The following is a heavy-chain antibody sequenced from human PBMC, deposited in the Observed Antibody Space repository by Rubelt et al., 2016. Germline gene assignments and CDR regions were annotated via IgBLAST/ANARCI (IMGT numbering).Heavy chain of an antibody. J-gene: IGHJ6*02. D-gene: IGHD3-16*01. Sequence: APGQGLEYLGWINPNTGDTNCAQNFQDRVTLTRDTSITTAYMELRGPRSDDTAIYFCVRDQWGSIRSDFYGLDVWGQGTTVTVSS. V-gene: IGHV1-2*02. CDR3: VRDQWGSIRSDFYGLDV. CDR2: INPNTGDT.